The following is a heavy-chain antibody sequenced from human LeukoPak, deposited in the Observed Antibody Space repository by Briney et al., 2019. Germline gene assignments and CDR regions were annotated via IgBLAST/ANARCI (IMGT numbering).Heavy chain of an antibody. CDR2: INSDGSWT. Sequence: GGSLRLSCAASGSYWMHWVRQAPGKGLVWVSHINSDGSWTSYADSVKGRFTTSKDNAKNTVYLQMNNLRAEDTAVYYCVSFYETYWGRGTLVTVSS. CDR1: GSYW. J-gene: IGHJ4*02. CDR3: VSFYETY. V-gene: IGHV3-74*01. D-gene: IGHD2/OR15-2a*01.